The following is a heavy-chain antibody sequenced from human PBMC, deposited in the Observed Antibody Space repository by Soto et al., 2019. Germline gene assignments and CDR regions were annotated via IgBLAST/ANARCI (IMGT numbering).Heavy chain of an antibody. J-gene: IGHJ5*02. V-gene: IGHV4-30-2*01. CDR3: ARGRPPIVGFEP. D-gene: IGHD2-21*01. CDR1: GGSISSGGYS. Sequence: PSETLSLTCAVSGGSISSGGYSWSWIRQPPGKGLEWIGYIYHSGSTYYNPSLKSRVTISVDRSKNQFSLKLSSVTAADTAVYYCARGRPPIVGFEPWGKGTLVNVSS. CDR2: IYHSGST.